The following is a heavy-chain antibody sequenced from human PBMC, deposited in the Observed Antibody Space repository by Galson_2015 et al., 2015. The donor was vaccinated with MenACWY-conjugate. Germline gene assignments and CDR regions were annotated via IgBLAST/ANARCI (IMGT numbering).Heavy chain of an antibody. CDR3: ARGVKLASMAGY. D-gene: IGHD3-16*02. V-gene: IGHV4-59*01. J-gene: IGHJ4*02. CDR2: MYYSGSA. CDR1: GGSINIYY. Sequence: SETLSLTCTVSGGSINIYYWSWIRQPPGKGLEWIGYMYYSGSANYNPSLESRVTISVDTSKNQFSLTMTSVTAADTAVYYCARGVKLASMAGYWWQGTLATASS.